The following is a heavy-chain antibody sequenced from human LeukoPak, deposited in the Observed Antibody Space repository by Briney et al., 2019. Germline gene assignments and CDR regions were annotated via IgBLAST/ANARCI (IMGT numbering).Heavy chain of an antibody. D-gene: IGHD4-17*01. V-gene: IGHV3-33*01. J-gene: IGHJ6*02. Sequence: GGSLRLSWAASGFTFSSYGMHWVRQAPGKGLEWVAVIWYDGSNKYYADSVKGRFTISRDNSKNTLYLQMNSLRAEDTAVYYCARDTVTTFGGGSNYYYGMDVWGQGTTVTVSS. CDR3: ARDTVTTFGGGSNYYYGMDV. CDR1: GFTFSSYG. CDR2: IWYDGSNK.